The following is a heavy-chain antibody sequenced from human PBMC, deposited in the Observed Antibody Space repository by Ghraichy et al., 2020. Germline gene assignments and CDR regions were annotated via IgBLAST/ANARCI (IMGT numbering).Heavy chain of an antibody. CDR3: AHDILSGTDDAFDI. V-gene: IGHV4-39*07. CDR2: IYYSGST. D-gene: IGHD1-26*01. Sequence: SETLSLTCTVSGGSISSSSYYWGWIRQPPGKGLEWIGSIYYSGSTYYNPSLKSRVTISVDTSKNQFSLKLSSVTAADTAVYYCAHDILSGTDDAFDIWGQGTMVTVSS. CDR1: GGSISSSSYY. J-gene: IGHJ3*02.